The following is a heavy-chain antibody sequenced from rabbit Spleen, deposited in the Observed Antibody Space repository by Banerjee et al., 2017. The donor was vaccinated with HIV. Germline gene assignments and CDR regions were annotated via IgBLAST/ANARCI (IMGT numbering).Heavy chain of an antibody. CDR2: IDTSDGDT. CDR1: GFSFSSNW. D-gene: IGHD1-1*01. J-gene: IGHJ4*01. CDR3: AREVVFVASIDRNL. V-gene: IGHV1S40*01. Sequence: QSLEESGGDLVKPGASLTLTCTVSGFSFSSNWICWVRQAPGKGLEWIACIDTSDGDTDYANWPKGRFTISKTSSTTVTLQMTSLTAADTATYFCAREVVFVASIDRNLWGQGTLVTVS.